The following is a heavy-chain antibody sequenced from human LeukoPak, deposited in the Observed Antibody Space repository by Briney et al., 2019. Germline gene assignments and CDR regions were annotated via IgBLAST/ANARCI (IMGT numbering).Heavy chain of an antibody. D-gene: IGHD7-27*01. CDR1: GFTFTNAW. CDR3: TTGNWGSFSF. V-gene: IGHV3-15*01. Sequence: GGSLRLSCVASGFTFTNAWMNWVRQAPGKGLECVGRIKSKTGGGTTDYVAPVKGRFTISRDDSKHTLYLQLNSLKTEDTAVYYCTTGNWGSFSFWGQGTLVTVSS. CDR2: IKSKTGGGTT. J-gene: IGHJ4*02.